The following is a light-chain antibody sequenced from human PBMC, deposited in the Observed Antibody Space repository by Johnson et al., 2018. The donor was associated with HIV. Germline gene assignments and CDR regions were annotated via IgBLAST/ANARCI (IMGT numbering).Light chain of an antibody. CDR2: DNN. V-gene: IGLV1-51*01. CDR1: SSNIGNNY. CDR3: GIWDSSLRVGF. J-gene: IGLJ1*01. Sequence: VLTQPPSVSAAPGQKVTISCSGSSSNIGNNYVSWYQQLPGRAPKLLIYDNNKRPSGIPDRFSGSKSGTSANLGITGLKTGEEADYYCGIWDSSLRVGFFGSGTKLIVL.